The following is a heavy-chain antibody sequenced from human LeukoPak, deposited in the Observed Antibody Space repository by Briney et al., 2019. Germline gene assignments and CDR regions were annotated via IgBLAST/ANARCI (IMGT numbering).Heavy chain of an antibody. CDR2: IIPIFGTA. V-gene: IGHV1-69*13. CDR3: ARGILGELTSSDY. J-gene: IGHJ4*02. D-gene: IGHD1-26*01. Sequence: ASVKVSCKASAYTFTDYYVHWVRQAPGQGLEWMGGIIPIFGTANYAQKFQGRVTITADESTSTAYMELSSLRSEDTAVYYCARGILGELTSSDYWGQGTLVTVSS. CDR1: AYTFTDYY.